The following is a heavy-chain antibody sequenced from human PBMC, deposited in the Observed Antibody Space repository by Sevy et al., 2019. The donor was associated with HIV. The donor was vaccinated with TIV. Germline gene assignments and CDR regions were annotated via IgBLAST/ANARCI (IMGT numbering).Heavy chain of an antibody. CDR3: AREGQLWFVYYFDN. D-gene: IGHD3-10*01. V-gene: IGHV3-30*09. J-gene: IGHJ4*02. Sequence: GGCLRLSCTASGITFRNYAMNWVRQAPGKGLERVALISYDGSNKYYADSVRGRFAISRDNSKNTPYLQMSSLRPEDTAIYYCAREGQLWFVYYFDNWGQGILVTVSS. CDR2: ISYDGSNK. CDR1: GITFRNYA.